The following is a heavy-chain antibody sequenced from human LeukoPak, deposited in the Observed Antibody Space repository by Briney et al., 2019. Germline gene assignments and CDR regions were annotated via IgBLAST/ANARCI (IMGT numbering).Heavy chain of an antibody. V-gene: IGHV1-8*01. CDR3: ARVMGSRPYLKQQLAY. D-gene: IGHD6-13*01. J-gene: IGHJ4*02. CDR1: GYTFTSYD. CDR2: MNPNSGNT. Sequence: ASVKISCKASGYTFTSYDINWVRQATGQGLEWMGWMNPNSGNTGYAQKFQGRVTMTRNTSISTAYMELSGLRSEDTAVYYCARVMGSRPYLKQQLAYWGQGTLVTVSS.